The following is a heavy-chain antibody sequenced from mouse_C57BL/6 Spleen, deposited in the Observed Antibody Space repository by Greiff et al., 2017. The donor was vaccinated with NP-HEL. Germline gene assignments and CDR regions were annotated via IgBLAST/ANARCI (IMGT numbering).Heavy chain of an antibody. J-gene: IGHJ1*03. CDR1: GYAFSSYW. CDR3: ARRGDPYWYFDV. Sequence: VQLQQSGAELVKPGASVKISCKASGYAFSSYWMNWVKQRPGKGLEWIGQIYPGDGDTNYNGKFKGKATLTADKSSSTAYMQLSSLTSEDSAVYFCARRGDPYWYFDVWGTGTTVTVSS. V-gene: IGHV1-80*01. CDR2: IYPGDGDT.